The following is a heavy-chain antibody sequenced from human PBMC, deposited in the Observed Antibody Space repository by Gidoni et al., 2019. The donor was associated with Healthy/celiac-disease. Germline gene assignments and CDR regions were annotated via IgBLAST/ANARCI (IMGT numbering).Heavy chain of an antibody. J-gene: IGHJ6*02. CDR3: ATERGELQGSYYYGMDV. Sequence: QVQLVESGGGVVQPGRSLRLSCAASGFTFSSYGMHWVRQAPGKGLEWVAVISYDGSNKYYADSVKGRFTISRDNSKNTLYLQMNSLRAEDTAVYYCATERGELQGSYYYGMDVWGQGTTVTVSS. CDR1: GFTFSSYG. CDR2: ISYDGSNK. D-gene: IGHD1-26*01. V-gene: IGHV3-30*03.